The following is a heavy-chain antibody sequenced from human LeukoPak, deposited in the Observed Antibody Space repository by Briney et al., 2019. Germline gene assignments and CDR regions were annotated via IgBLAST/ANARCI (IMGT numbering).Heavy chain of an antibody. D-gene: IGHD3-10*01. CDR3: ARRVTMVRGVEDAFDI. Sequence: SETLSLTCTVSGGSISSYYWSWIRQPLGTGLEWIGYIYYSGSTNYNPSLKSRVTISVDTSKNQFSLKLSSVTAADTAVYYCARRVTMVRGVEDAFDIWGQGTMVTVSS. V-gene: IGHV4-59*01. CDR2: IYYSGST. J-gene: IGHJ3*02. CDR1: GGSISSYY.